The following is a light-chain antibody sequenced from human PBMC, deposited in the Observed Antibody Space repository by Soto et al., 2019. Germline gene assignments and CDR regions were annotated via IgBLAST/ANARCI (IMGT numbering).Light chain of an antibody. CDR2: DIT. CDR3: SSYKSSSTPVV. Sequence: QSALTQPASVSGSPGQSITISCTGTSSDVGGYNDVSWYQQHPGKAPKLMIYDITNRPSGVSNRFSGSKSGNTASLTISGRQAEDEADYYCSSYKSSSTPVVFGGGTKLTVL. CDR1: SSDVGGYND. J-gene: IGLJ3*02. V-gene: IGLV2-14*01.